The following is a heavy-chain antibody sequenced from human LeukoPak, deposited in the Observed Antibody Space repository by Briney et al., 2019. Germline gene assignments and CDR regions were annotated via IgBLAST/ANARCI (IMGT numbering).Heavy chain of an antibody. V-gene: IGHV3-66*01. CDR1: GFTVSSNY. J-gene: IGHJ6*02. CDR3: ARYPGYYYGMDV. Sequence: GGSLRLSCAASGFTVSSNYMIWVRQAPGRGLEWVSVIFSGGDTYYVDSVKGRFTISRDISKNTLYLQMNSLRAEDTAVYYCARYPGYYYGMDVWGQGTTVTVSS. CDR2: IFSGGDT.